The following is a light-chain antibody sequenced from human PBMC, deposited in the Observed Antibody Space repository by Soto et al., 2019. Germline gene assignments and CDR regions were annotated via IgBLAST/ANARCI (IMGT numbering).Light chain of an antibody. Sequence: DIQMTQSPSILSASVGDSVTITCRVSQSISSWLAWYQQKPGKAPNLLIHKASHLESGVPSRFSGSGSGTEFTLTISSLQPGDFATYYCQHYNTYPWTFGQGTKVEIK. CDR3: QHYNTYPWT. CDR2: KAS. V-gene: IGKV1-5*03. J-gene: IGKJ1*01. CDR1: QSISSW.